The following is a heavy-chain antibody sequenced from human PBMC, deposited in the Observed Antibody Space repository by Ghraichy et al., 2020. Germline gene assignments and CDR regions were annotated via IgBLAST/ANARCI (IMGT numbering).Heavy chain of an antibody. CDR3: ARRPRMSPVTTKD. V-gene: IGHV4-39*01. CDR1: GGSISGYNNY. CDR2: IYYRGNT. Sequence: ESLNISCTVSGGSISGYNNYWGWVRQPPGKGLEWIGAIYYRGNTYYSPSLQSRVTISVDTSRNQFFLTLTSVTAADTAVYYCARRPRMSPVTTKDWGQGTLVTVSS. J-gene: IGHJ4*02. D-gene: IGHD4-17*01.